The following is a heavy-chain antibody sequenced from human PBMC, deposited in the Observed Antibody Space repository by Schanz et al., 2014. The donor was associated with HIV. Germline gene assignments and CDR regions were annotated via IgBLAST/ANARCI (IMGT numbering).Heavy chain of an antibody. CDR3: AKDRNYYESKYRGKGNYYYYYGMDV. Sequence: QVQLVESGGGVVQPGRSLRLSCAASGFTFNSYGMHWVRQAPGKGLEWVAVISYDGTKKHYADSVKGRFTISRDNSKNSLSLLIKSLRAEDAAVYYCAKDRNYYESKYRGKGNYYYYYGMDVWGQGTTVIVSS. J-gene: IGHJ6*02. CDR2: ISYDGTKK. D-gene: IGHD3-22*01. CDR1: GFTFNSYG. V-gene: IGHV3-30*18.